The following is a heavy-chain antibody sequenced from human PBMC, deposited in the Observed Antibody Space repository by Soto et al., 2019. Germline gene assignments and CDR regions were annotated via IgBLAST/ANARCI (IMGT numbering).Heavy chain of an antibody. V-gene: IGHV1-2*04. CDR2: INPNSGGT. J-gene: IGHJ3*02. CDR3: TREVVVPAAMKRGDAFDI. CDR1: GYTYTGYY. D-gene: IGHD2-2*01. Sequence: QVQLVQCGAEVKKPGASVKVSCKASGYTYTGYYMHWVRLAPGQGLEWMEWINPNSGGTNYAQKFQGWVTMTRDTSISTAYMELSRLRSDDTAVYYCTREVVVPAAMKRGDAFDIWGQGTMVTVSS.